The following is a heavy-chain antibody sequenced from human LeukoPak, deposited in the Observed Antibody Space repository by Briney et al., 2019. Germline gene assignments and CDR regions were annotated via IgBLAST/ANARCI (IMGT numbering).Heavy chain of an antibody. CDR3: ARRISAASRFDY. V-gene: IGHV4-59*12. Sequence: SETLSLTCTVSGGSISPYYWSWIRQPPGKGLEWIGYIFYSGSTNYNPSLKSRVTISVDTPKNQLSLKLSSVTAADTAVYYCARRISAASRFDYWGQGSLVTVS. D-gene: IGHD6-13*01. CDR2: IFYSGST. J-gene: IGHJ4*02. CDR1: GGSISPYY.